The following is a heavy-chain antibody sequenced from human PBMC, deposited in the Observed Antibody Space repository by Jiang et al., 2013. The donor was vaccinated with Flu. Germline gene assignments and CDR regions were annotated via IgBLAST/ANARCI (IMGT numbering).Heavy chain of an antibody. D-gene: IGHD2-2*01. CDR1: GFTVSSNY. V-gene: IGHV3-53*01. Sequence: VQLLESGGGVVQPGRSLRLSCTASGFTVSSNYMSWVRQAPGKGLEWVSVIYSGGSTYYADSVKGRFTISRDNSKNTLYLQMNSLRAEDTAVYYCARDKRGCSSTSCYYDYYYYMDVWGKGTTVTVSS. CDR2: IYSGGST. J-gene: IGHJ6*03. CDR3: ARDKRGCSSTSCYYDYYYYMDV.